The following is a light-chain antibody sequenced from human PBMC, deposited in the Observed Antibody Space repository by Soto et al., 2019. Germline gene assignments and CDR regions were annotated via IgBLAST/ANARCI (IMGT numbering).Light chain of an antibody. CDR3: SAYTSSSTLYV. CDR2: EVS. Sequence: QSVLTQPASVSGSPGQSITISCTGTNNDVGDYNYVSWYQQFPGKAPKLMIYEVSNRPSGVSNRFSGSKSGNTASLTISGLQAEDEADYYCSAYTSSSTLYVFGTGTKLTVL. V-gene: IGLV2-14*01. J-gene: IGLJ1*01. CDR1: NNDVGDYNY.